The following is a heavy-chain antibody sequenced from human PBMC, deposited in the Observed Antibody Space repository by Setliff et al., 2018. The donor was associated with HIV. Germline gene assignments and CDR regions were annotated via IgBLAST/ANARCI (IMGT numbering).Heavy chain of an antibody. CDR3: ARLFYDYWSGFYSGDY. CDR1: GYPFTVYY. D-gene: IGHD3-3*01. Sequence: ASVKVSCKASGYPFTVYYLHWLRQAPGQGLEWMGWMNPNSGGTNYAQKFQGRVTMTRDTSINTAFMELNSLRSDDTAVYYCARLFYDYWSGFYSGDYWGQGTLVTVSS. J-gene: IGHJ4*02. CDR2: MNPNSGGT. V-gene: IGHV1-2*02.